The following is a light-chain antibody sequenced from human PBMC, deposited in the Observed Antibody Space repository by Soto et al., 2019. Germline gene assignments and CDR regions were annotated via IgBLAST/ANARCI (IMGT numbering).Light chain of an antibody. J-gene: IGKJ1*01. CDR1: QSVSSSY. Sequence: IVLTQSPGTLSLSPGGRATLSCRASQSVSSSYLAWYQQKPGQAPRLLIYGASSRATGIPNRFSGSGSGTDFTLTISRLEPEDFAVYYCQQYGNSPQTFGQGTKVDI. V-gene: IGKV3-20*01. CDR3: QQYGNSPQT. CDR2: GAS.